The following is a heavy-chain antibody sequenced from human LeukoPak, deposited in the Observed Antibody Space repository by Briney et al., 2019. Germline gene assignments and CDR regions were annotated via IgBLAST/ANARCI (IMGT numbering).Heavy chain of an antibody. V-gene: IGHV5-51*01. CDR1: GYSFTSYW. Sequence: GESLKISCKGSGYSFTSYWIAWVRQMPGKGLEWMGIIYPGDSDTRYSPTFQGQVTISADKSISTADLQWSSLQASDTAMYFCARLYCSAATCYFDFWGQGALVTVSS. D-gene: IGHD2-15*01. CDR3: ARLYCSAATCYFDF. J-gene: IGHJ4*02. CDR2: IYPGDSDT.